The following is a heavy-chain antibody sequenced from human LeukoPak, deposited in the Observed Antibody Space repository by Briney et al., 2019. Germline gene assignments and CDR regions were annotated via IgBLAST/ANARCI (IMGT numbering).Heavy chain of an antibody. CDR2: IYYSGST. Sequence: SETLSLTCTVSGGSISSYYWSWIRQPPGKGLEWIGYIYYSGSTNYNPSLKSRVTISVDTSKNQFSLKLSSVTAADTAVYYCARAYDFWSGYWDYYYGMDVWGQGTTVTVSS. D-gene: IGHD3-3*01. CDR1: GGSISSYY. CDR3: ARAYDFWSGYWDYYYGMDV. J-gene: IGHJ6*02. V-gene: IGHV4-59*01.